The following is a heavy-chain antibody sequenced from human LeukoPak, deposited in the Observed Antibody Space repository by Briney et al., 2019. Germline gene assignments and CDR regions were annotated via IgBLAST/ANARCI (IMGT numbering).Heavy chain of an antibody. CDR1: GGSISSSSYY. CDR3: AGQYYDFWSGYYRGFGY. CDR2: IYYSGST. V-gene: IGHV4-39*07. D-gene: IGHD3-3*01. Sequence: SETLSLTCTVSGGSISSSSYYWGRVRQPPGKGLEWIGSIYYSGSTYYNPSLKSRVTISVDTSKNQFSLKLSSVTAADTAVYYCAGQYYDFWSGYYRGFGYWGQGTLVTVSS. J-gene: IGHJ4*02.